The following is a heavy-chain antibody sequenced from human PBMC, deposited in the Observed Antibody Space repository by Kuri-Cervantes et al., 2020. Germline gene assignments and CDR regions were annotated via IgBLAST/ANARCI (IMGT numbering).Heavy chain of an antibody. CDR3: ATLYPGYYYMDV. J-gene: IGHJ6*03. V-gene: IGHV1-8*02. CDR1: GFTFTTYD. Sequence: ASVKVSCKASGFTFTTYDINWLRQAPGQGLEWMGWMNPDSGNTGYAQKFQGRVTMTRDTSISTAYMEMSSLRSDDTAVYYCATLYPGYYYMDVWGKGTTVTVSS. CDR2: MNPDSGNT.